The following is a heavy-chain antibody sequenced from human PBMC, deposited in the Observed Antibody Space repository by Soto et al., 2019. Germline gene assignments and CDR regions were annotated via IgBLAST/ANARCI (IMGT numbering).Heavy chain of an antibody. V-gene: IGHV4-31*03. CDR2: IYYSGST. CDR1: GGSISSGGYY. J-gene: IGHJ4*02. Sequence: NPSETLSLTCTVSGGSISSGGYYWSWIRQHPGEGLEWIGYIYYSGSTYYNPSLKSRVTISVDTSKNQFSLKLSSVTAADTAVYYCAMSRYYYDSSGALDWGQGTLVTVSS. D-gene: IGHD3-22*01. CDR3: AMSRYYYDSSGALD.